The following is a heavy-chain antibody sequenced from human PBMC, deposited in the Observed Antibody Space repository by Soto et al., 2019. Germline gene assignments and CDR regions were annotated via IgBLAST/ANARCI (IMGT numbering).Heavy chain of an antibody. CDR1: GGTFSSYA. V-gene: IGHV1-69*06. D-gene: IGHD3-10*01. J-gene: IGHJ4*02. CDR2: IIPIFGQA. Sequence: GASVKVSSKASGGTFSSYAIICGRQGAGQGLVWKRAIIPIFGQANYVQKFQGRVTVTADKFTSQAYMELSSVRSEDTGVYYCARERPGFGEQYWGQGTLVTVSS. CDR3: ARERPGFGEQY.